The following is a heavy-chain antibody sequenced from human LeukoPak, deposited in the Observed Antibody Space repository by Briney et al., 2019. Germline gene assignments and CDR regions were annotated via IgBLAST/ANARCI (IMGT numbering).Heavy chain of an antibody. CDR3: TRDLFFMLRYFDWSDD. CDR1: GFTVSSNY. D-gene: IGHD3-9*01. J-gene: IGHJ5*02. V-gene: IGHV3-49*04. Sequence: PGGSLRLSCAVSGFTVSSNYMSWVRQAPGKGLEWVGFIRSKAYGGTTEYAASVKGRFTISRDDSKSIAYLQMNSLKTEDTAVYYCTRDLFFMLRYFDWSDDWGQGTLVTVSS. CDR2: IRSKAYGGTT.